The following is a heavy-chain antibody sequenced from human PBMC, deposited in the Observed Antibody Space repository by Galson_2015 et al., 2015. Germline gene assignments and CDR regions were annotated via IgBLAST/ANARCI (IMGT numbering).Heavy chain of an antibody. D-gene: IGHD3-10*01. Sequence: QSGAEVKKPGESLKISCKSSGYSFATYWIAWVRQMPGKGPEWMGVLYPDDSDIRYNPSFRGHVTLSVDESINTAYLQWSSLKASDTAMYYCARKDHGTGSLDVWGQGTTVTVSS. J-gene: IGHJ6*02. CDR2: LYPDDSDI. CDR3: ARKDHGTGSLDV. V-gene: IGHV5-51*01. CDR1: GYSFATYW.